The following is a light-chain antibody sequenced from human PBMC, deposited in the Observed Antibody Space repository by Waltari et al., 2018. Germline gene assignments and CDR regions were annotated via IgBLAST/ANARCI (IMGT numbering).Light chain of an antibody. CDR3: QQAASFPLT. CDR2: AAF. V-gene: IGKV3-20*01. J-gene: IGKJ4*01. CDR1: QTVSSSF. Sequence: EIVLTQSPGTLSLSPGERATLACRASQTVSSSFLAWYQQKPGQAPRLLIYAAFSRATGIPDRFSGSGSGTDFTLTISRLEPEDFATYYCQQAASFPLTFGGGTKVEIK.